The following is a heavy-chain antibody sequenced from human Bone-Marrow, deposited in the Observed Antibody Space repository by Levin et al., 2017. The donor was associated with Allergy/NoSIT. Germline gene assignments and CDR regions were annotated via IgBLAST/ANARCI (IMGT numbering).Heavy chain of an antibody. CDR1: GFTFNNYW. CDR3: ARERRGGGEFDA. V-gene: IGHV3-7*04. CDR2: IRGDGSLK. J-gene: IGHJ5*02. D-gene: IGHD2-15*01. Sequence: GGSLRLSCQGSGFTFNNYWMSWVRQAPGRGLEWVGNIRGDGSLKYYEDSVRGRFTMSRDNAKNSLYLQMDSLRAEDTAIYFCARERRGGGEFDAWGQGTLVTVSS.